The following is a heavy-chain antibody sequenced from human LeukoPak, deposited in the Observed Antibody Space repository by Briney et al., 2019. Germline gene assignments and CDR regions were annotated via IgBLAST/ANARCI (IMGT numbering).Heavy chain of an antibody. CDR3: AKLAKYFYGSETFYFFEH. Sequence: GGSLRLSCAASGFTFSRFGMHWVRQAPGKGLEWVAVVWNDGNIKYYADSVKGRFTIYRDNSKNMLFLQMNSLRVEDTAVYYCAKLAKYFYGSETFYFFEHWGQGTPVTASS. CDR1: GFTFSRFG. CDR2: VWNDGNIK. V-gene: IGHV3-33*06. J-gene: IGHJ4*02. D-gene: IGHD3-10*01.